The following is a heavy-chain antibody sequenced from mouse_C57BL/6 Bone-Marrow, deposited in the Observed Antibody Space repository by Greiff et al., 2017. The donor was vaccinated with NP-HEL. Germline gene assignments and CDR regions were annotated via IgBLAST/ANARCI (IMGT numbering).Heavy chain of an antibody. J-gene: IGHJ3*01. V-gene: IGHV5-12*01. CDR3: ARGLLRGNFAY. CDR1: GFTFSDYY. CDR2: ISNGGGST. D-gene: IGHD1-1*01. Sequence: EVKLLESGGGLVQPGGSLKLSCAASGFTFSDYYMYWVRQTPEKRLEWVAYISNGGGSTYYLDTVKGRFTISRDNAKNTLYLQMSRLKSEDTAMYYCARGLLRGNFAYWGQGTLVTVSA.